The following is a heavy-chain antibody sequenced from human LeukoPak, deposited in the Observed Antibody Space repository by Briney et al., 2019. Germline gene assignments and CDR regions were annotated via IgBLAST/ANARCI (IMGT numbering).Heavy chain of an antibody. J-gene: IGHJ3*02. CDR2: IYTSGST. D-gene: IGHD7-27*01. Sequence: SETLSLTCAVYVGSFSGYYWSWIRQPAGKGLEWIGRIYTSGSTNYNPSLKSRVTMSVDTSKNQFSLKLSSVTAADTAVYYCARAGVPDAFDIWGQGTMVTVS. CDR3: ARAGVPDAFDI. V-gene: IGHV4-59*10. CDR1: VGSFSGYY.